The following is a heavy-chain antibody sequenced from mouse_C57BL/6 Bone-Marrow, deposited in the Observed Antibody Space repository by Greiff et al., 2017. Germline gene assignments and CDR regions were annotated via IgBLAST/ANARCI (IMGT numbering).Heavy chain of an antibody. J-gene: IGHJ2*01. CDR2: IDPSDSYT. D-gene: IGHD2-1*01. CDR1: GYTFTSYW. CDR3: ARGIYYGNYGY. V-gene: IGHV1-50*01. Sequence: QVQLQQPGAELVKPGASVKLSCKASGYTFTSYWMQWVKQRPGQGLEWIGEIDPSDSYTNYNQKFKGKATLTVETSSRTAYMQLSSLTSEDSAVYYCARGIYYGNYGYWGQGTTLTVSS.